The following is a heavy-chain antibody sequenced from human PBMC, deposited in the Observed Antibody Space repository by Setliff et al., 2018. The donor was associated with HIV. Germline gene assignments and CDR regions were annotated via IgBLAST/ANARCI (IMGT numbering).Heavy chain of an antibody. CDR1: GYNFVGYG. Sequence: ASVKVSCKASGYNFVGYGINWLRQAPGQGLEWMGWINTYNGNTKYGQKFQGSVTMTTDTSISTVYMELRNLRSDDTAVYFCARGGPARVALLYWFDPWGQGTLVTVS. V-gene: IGHV1-18*01. CDR2: INTYNGNT. D-gene: IGHD2-21*01. CDR3: ARGGPARVALLYWFDP. J-gene: IGHJ5*02.